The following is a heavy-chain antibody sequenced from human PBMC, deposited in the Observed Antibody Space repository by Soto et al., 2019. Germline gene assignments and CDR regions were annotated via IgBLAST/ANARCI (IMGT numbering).Heavy chain of an antibody. CDR1: GFTFSSYN. Sequence: EVQLVESGEGLVQPGGSLRLSCAASGFTFSSYNIHWIRQAPGKGLEFVSAISRSGDRTYYADSVKGRFTITRDNSQNTVWLQMGSLRAEDMAVYYCARARCSSGQCYYFDYWGLGALVSVSS. CDR2: ISRSGDRT. D-gene: IGHD2-15*01. V-gene: IGHV3-64*02. J-gene: IGHJ4*02. CDR3: ARARCSSGQCYYFDY.